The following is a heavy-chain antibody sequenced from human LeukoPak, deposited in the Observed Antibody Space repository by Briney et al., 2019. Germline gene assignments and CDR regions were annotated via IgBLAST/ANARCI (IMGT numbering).Heavy chain of an antibody. CDR2: INPSGGST. CDR3: ATPSWELVDYYYYGMDV. J-gene: IGHJ6*02. V-gene: IGHV1-46*01. D-gene: IGHD1-26*01. Sequence: ASVKVSCKASGYTFTSYYMHWVRQAPGQGLEWMGIINPSGGSTSYAQKFQGRVTMTRDTSASTVYMELSSLRSEDTAVYYCATPSWELVDYYYYGMDVWGQGTTVTVSS. CDR1: GYTFTSYY.